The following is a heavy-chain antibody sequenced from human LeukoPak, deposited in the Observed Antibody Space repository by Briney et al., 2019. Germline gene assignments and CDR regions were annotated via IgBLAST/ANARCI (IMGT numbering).Heavy chain of an antibody. CDR2: INPNSGGT. J-gene: IGHJ4*02. V-gene: IGHV1-2*06. D-gene: IGHD6-19*01. CDR3: ARVYGWYVAGYYFDY. Sequence: ASVKVSCKASGYTFTGYYMHWVRQAPGQGLEWMGRINPNSGGTIYAQKFQGRVTMTRDTSISTAYMELSRLRSDDTAVYYCARVYGWYVAGYYFDYWGQGTLVTVSS. CDR1: GYTFTGYY.